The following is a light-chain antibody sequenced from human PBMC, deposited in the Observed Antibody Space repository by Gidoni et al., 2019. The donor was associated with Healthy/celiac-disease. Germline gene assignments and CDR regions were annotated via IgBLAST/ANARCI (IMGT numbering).Light chain of an antibody. CDR2: AAS. V-gene: IGKV1-27*01. CDR1: KGISNY. J-gene: IGKJ4*01. CDR3: QKYNSAPLT. Sequence: IQMTQSPSSLSASVGDRVTITCRASKGISNYLAWYQQKPGKVPKLLIYAASTLQSGVPSRFSGSGSGTDFTLTSSSLQPEDVATYYCQKYNSAPLTFGEGTKVEIK.